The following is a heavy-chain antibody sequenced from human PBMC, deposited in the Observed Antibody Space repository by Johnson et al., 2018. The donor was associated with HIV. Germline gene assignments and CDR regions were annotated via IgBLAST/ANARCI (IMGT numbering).Heavy chain of an antibody. CDR3: AKDIASGYTNGGTLDI. Sequence: QLVESGGGLVQPGRSLRLSCAASGFTFDDYAMHWVRQAPGKGLEWVSGISWNSGSIGYADSVQGRFTISRDNAKNALYLQMNSLRPEDTGLYYCAKDIASGYTNGGTLDIWGQGTMVTVSS. CDR2: ISWNSGSI. CDR1: GFTFDDYA. V-gene: IGHV3-9*01. J-gene: IGHJ3*02. D-gene: IGHD6-19*01.